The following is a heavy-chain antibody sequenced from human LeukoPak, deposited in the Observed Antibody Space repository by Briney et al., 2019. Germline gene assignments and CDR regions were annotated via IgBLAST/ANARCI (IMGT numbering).Heavy chain of an antibody. CDR2: ISYDGSNK. Sequence: GGSLRLSCAASGFTFSSYAMHWVRQAPGKGLELVAVISYDGSNKYYADSVKGRFTISRDNSKNTLYLQMNSLRAEDTAVYYCATDIVVVVAATAWDYWGQGTLVTVSS. CDR3: ATDIVVVVAATAWDY. J-gene: IGHJ4*02. D-gene: IGHD2-15*01. V-gene: IGHV3-30-3*01. CDR1: GFTFSSYA.